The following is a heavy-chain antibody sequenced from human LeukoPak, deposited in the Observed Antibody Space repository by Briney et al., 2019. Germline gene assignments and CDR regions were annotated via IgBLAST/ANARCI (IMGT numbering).Heavy chain of an antibody. CDR2: ISSSSTI. CDR1: GFTFSSYS. V-gene: IGHV3-48*04. CDR3: AGGRIVIAAAGPGTFDY. J-gene: IGHJ4*02. Sequence: GGSLRLSCAASGFTFSSYSMNWVRQAPGKGLEWVSYISSSSTIYYADPVKGRFTISRHNAKNSLYLQMNSLRAEDTAVYYCAGGRIVIAAAGPGTFDYWGQGTLVTVSS. D-gene: IGHD6-13*01.